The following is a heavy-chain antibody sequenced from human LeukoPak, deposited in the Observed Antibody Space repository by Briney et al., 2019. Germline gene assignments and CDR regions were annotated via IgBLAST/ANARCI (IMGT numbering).Heavy chain of an antibody. D-gene: IGHD6-13*01. CDR1: GGSISSSSYY. V-gene: IGHV4-39*01. CDR3: ARQGWYSSSWTYYYYYMDV. Sequence: SETLSLTCTVSGGSISSSSYYWGWIRQPPGKGLEWIGSIYYSGSTYYNPSLKSRVTISVDTSKNQFSLKLSSVTAADTAVYYCARQGWYSSSWTYYYYYMDVWGKGTTVTVSS. CDR2: IYYSGST. J-gene: IGHJ6*03.